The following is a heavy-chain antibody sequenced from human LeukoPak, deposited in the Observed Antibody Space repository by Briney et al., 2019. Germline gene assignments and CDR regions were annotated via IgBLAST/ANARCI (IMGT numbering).Heavy chain of an antibody. D-gene: IGHD1-26*01. J-gene: IGHJ2*01. CDR3: ARAPRGATDWYFDL. CDR2: ISSSGSYI. Sequence: GGSLRLSCAASGFIFSTYSMNWVRQTPGKGLEWVSSISSSGSYIYYADSMKGRFTISRDNAQNSLYLQMSSLRAEDTAVYYCARAPRGATDWYFDLWGRGTLVTVSS. V-gene: IGHV3-21*01. CDR1: GFIFSTYS.